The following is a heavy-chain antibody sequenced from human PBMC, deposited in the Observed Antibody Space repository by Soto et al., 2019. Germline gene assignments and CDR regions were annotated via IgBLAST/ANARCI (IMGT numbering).Heavy chain of an antibody. V-gene: IGHV4-39*01. CDR1: GGSISSSSYY. D-gene: IGHD2-15*01. Sequence: SETLSLTCTVSGGSISSSSYYWGWIRQPPGKGLEWIGSIYYSGSTYYNPSLKSRVTISVDTSKNQFSLKLSSVTAADTAVYYCARNNQQAEGYYYYYGMDVWGQGTTVTVSS. CDR2: IYYSGST. CDR3: ARNNQQAEGYYYYYGMDV. J-gene: IGHJ6*02.